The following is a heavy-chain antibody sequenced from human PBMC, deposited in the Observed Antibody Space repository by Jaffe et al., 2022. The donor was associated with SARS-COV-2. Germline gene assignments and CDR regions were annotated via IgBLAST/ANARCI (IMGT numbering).Heavy chain of an antibody. J-gene: IGHJ5*02. V-gene: IGHV3-72*01. CDR1: GFTFSDHY. CDR3: ARLGGYPYKGNWFDP. Sequence: EVQLVESGGGLVQPGGSLRLSCAASGFTFSDHYMDWVRQAPGKGLEWVGRTRNKANSYTTEYAASVKGRFTISRDDSKNSLYLQMNSLKTEDTAVYYCARLGGYPYKGNWFDPWGQGTLVTVSS. CDR2: TRNKANSYTT. D-gene: IGHD3-22*01.